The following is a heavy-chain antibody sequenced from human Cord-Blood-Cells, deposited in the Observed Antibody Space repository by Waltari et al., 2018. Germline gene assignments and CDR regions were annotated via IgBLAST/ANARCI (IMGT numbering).Heavy chain of an antibody. CDR3: ATRHGYSSSWYYFQH. D-gene: IGHD6-13*01. CDR1: GGSFGGYY. Sequence: VQLQQWGAGLLKPSETLSPTCAVCGGSFGGYYRSWTRQPPRKGLEWIGEINHSGSTNYNPSLKSRVTISVDTSKNQFSLKLGSVTAADTAVYYCATRHGYSSSWYYFQHWGQGTLVTVSS. V-gene: IGHV4-34*01. CDR2: INHSGST. J-gene: IGHJ1*01.